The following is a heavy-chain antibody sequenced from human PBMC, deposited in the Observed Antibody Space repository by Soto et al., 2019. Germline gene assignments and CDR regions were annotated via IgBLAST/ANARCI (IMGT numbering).Heavy chain of an antibody. CDR3: ARGAGCVSGY. Sequence: DVQLVESGGGLVQPGGSLRLSCAASGFTFSSYWMSWVRQAPGKGLEWVANIKQHGSERWYVDSVKGRFTISRDNATNSLYLQMNSLRPEDTAVYFCARGAGCVSGYWGQGTLVTVSS. V-gene: IGHV3-7*05. CDR1: GFTFSSYW. D-gene: IGHD2-8*02. CDR2: IKQHGSER. J-gene: IGHJ4*02.